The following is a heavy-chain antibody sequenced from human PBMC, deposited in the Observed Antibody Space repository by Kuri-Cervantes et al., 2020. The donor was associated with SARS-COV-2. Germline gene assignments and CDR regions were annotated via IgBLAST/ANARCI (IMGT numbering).Heavy chain of an antibody. V-gene: IGHV3-23*01. J-gene: IGHJ6*02. CDR1: GFTFSSYA. Sequence: LSLTCAASGFTFSSYAMSWVRQAPGKGLEWVSAISGSGGSTYYADSVKGRFTISRDNSKNTLYLQMNSLRAEDTAVYYCAKDGSSSWPFNYYYYGMDVWGQGTTVTVSS. CDR3: AKDGSSSWPFNYYYYGMDV. CDR2: ISGSGGST. D-gene: IGHD6-13*01.